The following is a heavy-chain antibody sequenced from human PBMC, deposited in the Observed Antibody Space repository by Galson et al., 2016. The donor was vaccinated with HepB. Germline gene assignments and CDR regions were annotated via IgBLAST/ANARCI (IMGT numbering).Heavy chain of an antibody. D-gene: IGHD3-10*01. J-gene: IGHJ5*02. Sequence: TLSLTCGVSGGPLKGGHFSWSWIRHFPGKGLEWIGHVYQSGTTHYNPSLRRRVTISADWARNHFSLHLTSVTAADTAVYCCARASVGIRGGNWFDPWGQGILVTVSS. CDR2: VYQSGTT. CDR1: GGPLKGGHFS. CDR3: ARASVGIRGGNWFDP. V-gene: IGHV4-30-2*06.